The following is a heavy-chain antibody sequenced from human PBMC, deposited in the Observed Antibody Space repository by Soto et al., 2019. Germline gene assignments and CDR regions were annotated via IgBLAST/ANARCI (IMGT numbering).Heavy chain of an antibody. J-gene: IGHJ5*02. CDR3: ARGAVVDVVAAFKRELDP. CDR1: GGSISSYY. V-gene: IGHV4-59*01. Sequence: PSETLSLTCTVSGGSISSYYWSWIRQPPGKGLEWIGYIYYSGSTNYNPSLKSRVTISVDTSKNQFSLKLSSVTAADTAVYYCARGAVVDVVAAFKRELDPRGPGLLVTVSS. D-gene: IGHD5-12*01. CDR2: IYYSGST.